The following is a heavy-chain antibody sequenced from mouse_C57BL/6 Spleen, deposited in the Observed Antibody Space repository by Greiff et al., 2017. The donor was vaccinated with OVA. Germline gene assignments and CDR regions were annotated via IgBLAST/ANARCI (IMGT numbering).Heavy chain of an antibody. CDR2: INPNYGST. CDR1: GYSFTDYY. Sequence: VQLKQSGPELVKPGASVKISCKASGYSFTDYYMHWVKQSHGKSLEWIGVINPNYGSTSYNQKFKGKATLTVDPSSSTAYMQLNSLTSEDSAVYYCAREDIYYYGSSSVWFAYWGQGTLVTVSA. J-gene: IGHJ3*01. V-gene: IGHV1-39*01. D-gene: IGHD1-1*01. CDR3: AREDIYYYGSSSVWFAY.